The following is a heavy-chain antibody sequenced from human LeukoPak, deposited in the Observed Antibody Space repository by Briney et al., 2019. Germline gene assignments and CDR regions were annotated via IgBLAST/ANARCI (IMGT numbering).Heavy chain of an antibody. D-gene: IGHD1-26*01. CDR2: IKSKTDGGTT. CDR1: GFTFSNAW. J-gene: IGHJ4*02. V-gene: IGHV3-15*01. CDR3: ATVKGGSYPWGY. Sequence: KPGGSLRLSCAASGFTFSNAWMSWVRQAPGKGLEWVGRIKSKTDGGTTDYAAPVKGRFTISRDDSKNTLYLQIHSLKPEDTAVYYCATVKGGSYPWGYWGQGTLVTVSS.